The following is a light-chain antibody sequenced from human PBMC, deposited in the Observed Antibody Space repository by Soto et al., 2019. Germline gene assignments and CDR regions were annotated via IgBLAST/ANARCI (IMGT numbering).Light chain of an antibody. CDR1: HSVTTH. CDR3: QQRSDSIT. V-gene: IGKV3-11*01. J-gene: IGKJ5*01. CDR2: DAS. Sequence: EIVLTQSPDTLSLYPGERATLSCWASHSVTTHLACFQQRPGQTPRLLIYDASTRAPGIPARFSGRGSGADFTLTISSLEPEDFAVYYCQQRSDSITCGQGTRL.